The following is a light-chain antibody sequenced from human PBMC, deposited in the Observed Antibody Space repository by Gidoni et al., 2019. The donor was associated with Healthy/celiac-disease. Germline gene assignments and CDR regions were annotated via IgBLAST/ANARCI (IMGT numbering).Light chain of an antibody. CDR3: QQRSNWPPIT. CDR2: DAS. CDR1: QSVSSY. Sequence: EIVLTQSPATLSLSPGERATLSCRASQSVSSYLAWYQQKPGQAPRLLIYDASNRATGSPARFSGSGSGTDFTLTISSLEPEEFAVYYCQQRSNWPPITFXQXTRLEIK. J-gene: IGKJ5*01. V-gene: IGKV3-11*01.